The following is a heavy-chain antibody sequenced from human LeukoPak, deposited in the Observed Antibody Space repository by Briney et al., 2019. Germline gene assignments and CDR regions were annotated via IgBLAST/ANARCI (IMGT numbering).Heavy chain of an antibody. V-gene: IGHV1-18*01. D-gene: IGHD5-18*01. J-gene: IGHJ6*03. CDR1: GYTFTNYG. CDR3: ARGGYNYGYGTTNYMDA. CDR2: ISTYNGNT. Sequence: ASVKVSCKASGYTFTNYGLTWVRQAPGQALEWMGWISTYNGNTSYAEKLQGRLTMTTDTSTRTAYMELMSLRSDDTAVYYCARGGYNYGYGTTNYMDAWGKGTTVTVSS.